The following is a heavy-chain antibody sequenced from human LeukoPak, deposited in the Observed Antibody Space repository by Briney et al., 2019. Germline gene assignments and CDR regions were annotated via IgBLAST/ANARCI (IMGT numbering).Heavy chain of an antibody. CDR3: TTPFSSYYFDY. V-gene: IGHV3-15*01. J-gene: IGHJ4*02. CDR1: GFTFSNAW. CDR2: IKSKTDGGTT. D-gene: IGHD6-6*01. Sequence: GGSLRLSCAASGFTFSNAWMSWVRQAPGKGLEWVGRIKSKTDGGTTDYAAPVKGRSTISRDDSKNTLYLQMNSLKTEDTAVYYCTTPFSSYYFDYWGQGTLVTVSS.